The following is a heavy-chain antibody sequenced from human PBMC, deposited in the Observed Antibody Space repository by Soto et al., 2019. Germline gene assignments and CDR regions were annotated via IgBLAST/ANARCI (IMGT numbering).Heavy chain of an antibody. D-gene: IGHD3-3*01. Sequence: PSETLSLTCAVYGGSFSGYYWSWIRQPPGKGLEWIGEINHSGSTNYNPSLKSRVTISVDTSKNQFSLKLSSVTAADTAVYYCASRQYYDFWSGYYTGIDYWGQGTLVTVSS. J-gene: IGHJ4*02. CDR1: GGSFSGYY. CDR2: INHSGST. CDR3: ASRQYYDFWSGYYTGIDY. V-gene: IGHV4-34*01.